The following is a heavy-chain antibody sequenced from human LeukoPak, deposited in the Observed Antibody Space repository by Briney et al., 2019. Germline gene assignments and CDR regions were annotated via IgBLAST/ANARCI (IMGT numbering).Heavy chain of an antibody. CDR1: GFTFSSYA. Sequence: GGSLRLSCAASGFTFSSYAMSWVRQAPGKGLEWVSAISGSGGSTYYADSVKGRFTISRDNSRNTMYLQMNSLRAEDTAVYYCARGESFAFDVWGQGTVVTVSS. CDR3: ARGESFAFDV. CDR2: ISGSGGST. J-gene: IGHJ3*01. V-gene: IGHV3-23*01.